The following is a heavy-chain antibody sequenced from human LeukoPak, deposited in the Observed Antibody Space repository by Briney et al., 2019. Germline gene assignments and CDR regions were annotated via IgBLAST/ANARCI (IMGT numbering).Heavy chain of an antibody. CDR1: GGTFSSYA. Sequence: ASVKVSCKASGGTFSSYAISWVRQAPGQGLEWMARIIPIFGTANYAQKFQGRVTITTDESTSTAYMELSSLRSEDTAVYYCARGENYYYDSSGYYTFWGQGTLVTVSS. D-gene: IGHD3-22*01. CDR3: ARGENYYYDSSGYYTF. CDR2: IIPIFGTA. J-gene: IGHJ4*02. V-gene: IGHV1-69*05.